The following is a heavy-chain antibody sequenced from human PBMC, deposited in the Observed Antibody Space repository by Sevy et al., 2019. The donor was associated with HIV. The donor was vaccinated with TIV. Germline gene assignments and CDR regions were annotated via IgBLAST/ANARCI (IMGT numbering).Heavy chain of an antibody. CDR3: ASGGAALIFDY. V-gene: IGHV3-11*04. D-gene: IGHD2-15*01. J-gene: IGHJ4*02. Sequence: GGSLRLSCAASGFTFSDYYMSWIRQAPGKGLEWVSYISSSGSTIYYADSVKGRFTIPRDNAKNSLYLQMNSRRAEDTAVYYCASGGAALIFDYWGQGTLVNVSS. CDR2: ISSSGSTI. CDR1: GFTFSDYY.